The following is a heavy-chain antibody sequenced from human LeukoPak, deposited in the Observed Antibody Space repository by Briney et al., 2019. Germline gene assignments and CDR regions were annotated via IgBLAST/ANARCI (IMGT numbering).Heavy chain of an antibody. Sequence: SETLSLTCTVSSGSISTSNYYWGWIRQPPGKGLEWIGSIYYSGSTYYNPSLKSRVTISVDTSKNQFSLKLSSVTAADTAVYYCARDQNGFDYWGQGTLVTVSS. CDR2: IYYSGST. CDR1: SGSISTSNYY. V-gene: IGHV4-39*07. J-gene: IGHJ4*02. CDR3: ARDQNGFDY. D-gene: IGHD1-1*01.